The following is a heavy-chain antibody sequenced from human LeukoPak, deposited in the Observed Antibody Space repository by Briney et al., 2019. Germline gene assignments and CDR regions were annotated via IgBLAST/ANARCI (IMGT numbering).Heavy chain of an antibody. V-gene: IGHV3-21*04. J-gene: IGHJ3*02. Sequence: GGSLRLSCAASGFTFSSYDMSWVRQAPGKGLEWVSSISSSSSYIYYADSVKGRFTISRDNAKNSLYLQMNSLRAEDTAVYYCARDRLYCSSTSCYEHAFDIWGQGTMVTVSS. CDR2: ISSSSSYI. CDR3: ARDRLYCSSTSCYEHAFDI. CDR1: GFTFSSYD. D-gene: IGHD2-2*01.